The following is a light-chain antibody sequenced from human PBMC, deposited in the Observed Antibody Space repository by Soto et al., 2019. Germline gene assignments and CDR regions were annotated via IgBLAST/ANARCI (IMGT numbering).Light chain of an antibody. CDR2: GAS. V-gene: IGKV3-20*01. Sequence: EIVLTQSPGTLSLSPGETVTLSCRASQAFNSGFLAWYQQKPGQAPSLLISGASSRATGIPDRFSGSGSGTNFSLTINRLEPEDFAVYYCQQYGNSPFTFGQGTKPKIK. CDR1: QAFNSGF. J-gene: IGKJ2*01. CDR3: QQYGNSPFT.